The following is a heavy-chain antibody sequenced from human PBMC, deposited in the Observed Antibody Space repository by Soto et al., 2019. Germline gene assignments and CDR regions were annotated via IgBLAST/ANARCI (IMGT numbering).Heavy chain of an antibody. CDR1: GYTFTTSG. Sequence: QVQLVQSGPEVKKPGASVKVSCEASGYTFTTSGISWVRQAPGQGLERMGWISTYNGDTNSAQKFQGRVTMTADTSTGTVYMEVMSLKSDDTAVYYCARQGSWPYYYYGLDVWGQGTTVTVSS. CDR2: ISTYNGDT. J-gene: IGHJ6*02. D-gene: IGHD1-26*01. V-gene: IGHV1-18*01. CDR3: ARQGSWPYYYYGLDV.